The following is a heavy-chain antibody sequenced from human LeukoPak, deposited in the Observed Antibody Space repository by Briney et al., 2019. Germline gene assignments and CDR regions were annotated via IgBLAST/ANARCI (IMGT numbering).Heavy chain of an antibody. CDR2: IYYSGSI. Sequence: SETLSLTCTVSGGSISSHYWSWIRQPPGKGLEWIGYIYYSGSINYNPSLKSRVTISADTSKNQFSLKLSSVTAADTAVYYCARTSWLQSSYYFDYWGQGTLVTVSS. CDR1: GGSISSHY. CDR3: ARTSWLQSSYYFDY. J-gene: IGHJ4*02. V-gene: IGHV4-59*08. D-gene: IGHD5-24*01.